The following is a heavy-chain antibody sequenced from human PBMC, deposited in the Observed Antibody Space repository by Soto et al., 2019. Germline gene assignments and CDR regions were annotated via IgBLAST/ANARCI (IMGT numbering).Heavy chain of an antibody. Sequence: QAHLEQSGAEVKRPGASVKVSCKASGYTFSDFDINWLRQAAGQGPEWMGWMNAKSGDTFSAQRFQGKFNMTWDTSLGTAYMEVGSLTSDDAAIYYCARGNPFTSAGFDVWGQGTTVAVSS. CDR1: GYTFSDFD. V-gene: IGHV1-8*01. CDR3: ARGNPFTSAGFDV. CDR2: MNAKSGDT. J-gene: IGHJ6*02. D-gene: IGHD3-10*01.